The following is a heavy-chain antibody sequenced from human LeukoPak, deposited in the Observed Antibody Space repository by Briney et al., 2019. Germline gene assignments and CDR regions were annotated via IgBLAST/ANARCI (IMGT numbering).Heavy chain of an antibody. D-gene: IGHD3-10*01. CDR1: GFTFSSYG. J-gene: IGHJ4*02. Sequence: PGRSLGLSCAASGFTFSSYGMHWVRQAPGKGLEWVAVISYDGSNKYYADSVKGRFTISRDNSKNTLYLQMNSLRAEDTAVYYCAIYGSGEIDYWGQGTLVTVSS. CDR2: ISYDGSNK. CDR3: AIYGSGEIDY. V-gene: IGHV3-30*03.